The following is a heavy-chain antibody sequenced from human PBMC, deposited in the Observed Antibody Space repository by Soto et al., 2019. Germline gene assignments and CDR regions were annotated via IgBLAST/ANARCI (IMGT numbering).Heavy chain of an antibody. CDR2: IYYSGST. CDR3: ARNQRIFCISTSCPVYYYYYYMDV. Sequence: SETLSLTCTVSGGSISSYYWSWIRQPPGKGLEWIGYIYYSGSTNYNPSLKSRVTISVDTSKNQFSLKLSSVTAADTAVYYCARNQRIFCISTSCPVYYYYYYMDVWGKGTRVTVSS. J-gene: IGHJ6*03. D-gene: IGHD2-2*01. V-gene: IGHV4-59*01. CDR1: GGSISSYY.